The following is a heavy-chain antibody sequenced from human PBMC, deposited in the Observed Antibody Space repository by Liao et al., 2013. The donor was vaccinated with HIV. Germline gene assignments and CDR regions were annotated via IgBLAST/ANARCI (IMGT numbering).Heavy chain of an antibody. CDR3: ARLRVVDIDY. J-gene: IGHJ4*02. CDR2: VYHTGVT. V-gene: IGHV4-61*02. CDR1: GGSISTGTHY. D-gene: IGHD3-22*01. Sequence: QVQLQESGPGLVKPSQTLSLTCTVSGGSISTGTHYWSWIRQPAGKGLEWIGRVYHTGVTSYTPSLKSRVTISVDTSKNQFSLRLSSVTAADTAVYYCARLRVVDIDYWGQGTLVTVSS.